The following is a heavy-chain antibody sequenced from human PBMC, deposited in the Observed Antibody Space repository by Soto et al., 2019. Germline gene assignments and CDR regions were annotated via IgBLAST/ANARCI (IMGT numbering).Heavy chain of an antibody. D-gene: IGHD3-10*01. J-gene: IGHJ3*02. CDR3: ARDPGPAFDI. Sequence: PGGSLRLSCAASGFTFSSYSMNWVRQAPGKGLEWVSSISSSSSYIYYADSVKGRFTISRDNAKNSLYLQMNSLRAEDTSVYYCARDPGPAFDIWGQGTMVTVSS. V-gene: IGHV3-21*01. CDR1: GFTFSSYS. CDR2: ISSSSSYI.